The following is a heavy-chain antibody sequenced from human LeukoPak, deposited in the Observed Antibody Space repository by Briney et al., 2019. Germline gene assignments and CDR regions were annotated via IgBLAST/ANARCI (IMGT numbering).Heavy chain of an antibody. J-gene: IGHJ6*02. CDR1: GGSISSGGYY. Sequence: SETLSLTCTVSGGSISSGGYYWSWIRQHPGKGLEWIGYIYYSGSTYYNPSLKSRVTISVDTSKNQFSLKLSSVTAADTAVYYCARARGCSGGSCYSPYYYYGMDVWGRGTTVTVSS. V-gene: IGHV4-31*03. D-gene: IGHD2-15*01. CDR3: ARARGCSGGSCYSPYYYYGMDV. CDR2: IYYSGST.